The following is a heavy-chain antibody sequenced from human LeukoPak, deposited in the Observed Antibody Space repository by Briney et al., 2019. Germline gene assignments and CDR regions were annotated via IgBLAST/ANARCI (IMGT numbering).Heavy chain of an antibody. CDR2: ISGSGGST. Sequence: GGSLRLSCAAYGFTFGSYAMSWVRQAPGKGLEWVSAISGSGGSTYYAASVKGRFTISRDNSKNTLYLQMNSLRAEDTAVYYCAKARGYSGYDRGNFDYWGQGTLVTVSS. V-gene: IGHV3-23*01. D-gene: IGHD5-12*01. CDR3: AKARGYSGYDRGNFDY. CDR1: GFTFGSYA. J-gene: IGHJ4*02.